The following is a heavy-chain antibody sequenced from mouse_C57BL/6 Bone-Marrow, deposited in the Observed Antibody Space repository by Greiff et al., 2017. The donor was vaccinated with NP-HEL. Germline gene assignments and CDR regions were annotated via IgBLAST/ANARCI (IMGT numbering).Heavy chain of an antibody. J-gene: IGHJ4*01. V-gene: IGHV2-9-1*01. CDR3: ARNLIYYYGSFYAMDY. D-gene: IGHD1-1*01. CDR2: IWTGGGT. CDR1: GFSLTSYA. Sequence: VHLVESGPGLVAPSQSLSITCTVSGFSLTSYAISWVRQPPGKGLEWLGVIWTGGGTNYNSALKSRLSISKDNSKSQVFLKMNSLQTDDTARYYCARNLIYYYGSFYAMDYWGQGTSVTVSS.